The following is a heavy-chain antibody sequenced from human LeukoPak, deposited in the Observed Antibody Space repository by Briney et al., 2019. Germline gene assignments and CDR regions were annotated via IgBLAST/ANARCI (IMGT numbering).Heavy chain of an antibody. J-gene: IGHJ6*02. CDR1: GFTFSSYW. CDR2: INHNGNAN. Sequence: GGSLRLSCAASGFTFSSYWMNWARQAPGKGLEWVASINHNGNANYYVDSVKGRFTISRDNAKNSLYLQMSNLRAEDAAVYFCARGGGLDVWGQGATVTVSS. V-gene: IGHV3-7*03. CDR3: ARGGGLDV. D-gene: IGHD3-16*01.